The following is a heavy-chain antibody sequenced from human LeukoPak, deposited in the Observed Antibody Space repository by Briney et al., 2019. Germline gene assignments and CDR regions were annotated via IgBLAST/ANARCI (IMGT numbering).Heavy chain of an antibody. CDR2: MNPNSGNT. D-gene: IGHD3-10*01. J-gene: IGHJ4*02. CDR1: GYTLTELS. Sequence: ASVKVSCKVSGYTLTELSMHWVRQATGQGLEWMGWMNPNSGNTGYAQKFQGRVTMTRNTSISTAYMELSSLRSEDTAVYYCARGGEFYDYWGQGTLVTVSS. V-gene: IGHV1-8*01. CDR3: ARGGEFYDY.